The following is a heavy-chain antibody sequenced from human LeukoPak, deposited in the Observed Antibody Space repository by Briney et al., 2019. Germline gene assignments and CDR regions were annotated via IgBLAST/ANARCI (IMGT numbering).Heavy chain of an antibody. J-gene: IGHJ4*02. CDR2: ISGSGAST. CDR3: AKQVWYSSSWYSDY. V-gene: IGHV3-23*01. Sequence: GGSLRLSCAASGFTFSSYAMSWVRQAPGKGLEWVSAISGSGASTYYADSVKGRFTISRDNAKNTLYLQMNSLRAEDTAVYYCAKQVWYSSSWYSDYWGQGTLVTVSS. D-gene: IGHD6-13*01. CDR1: GFTFSSYA.